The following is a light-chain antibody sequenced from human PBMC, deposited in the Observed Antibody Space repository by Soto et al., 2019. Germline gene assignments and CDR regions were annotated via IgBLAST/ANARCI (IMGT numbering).Light chain of an antibody. J-gene: IGKJ1*01. V-gene: IGKV1-27*01. Sequence: DIQMTQSPSSLSASVGDRFTITCRASHSISTYLNWYHQKPGKAPELLIYGASTLQAGVPSRFSGGGSGTHFVLTISSLQPEDVATYYCQHYNKAPWTFGQGTKVDIK. CDR1: HSISTY. CDR3: QHYNKAPWT. CDR2: GAS.